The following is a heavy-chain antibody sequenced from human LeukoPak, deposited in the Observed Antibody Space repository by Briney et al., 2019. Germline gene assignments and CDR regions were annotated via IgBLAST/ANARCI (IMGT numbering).Heavy chain of an antibody. CDR2: INHSGST. V-gene: IGHV4-34*01. Sequence: PSETLSLTCAVYGGSFSGYYWSWIRQPPGKGLEWIGEINHSGSTNYNPSLKSRVTISVDTSKNQFSLKLRSVTAADTAVYYCAREAGWLQLGYWGQGNLVTVSS. D-gene: IGHD5-24*01. J-gene: IGHJ4*02. CDR1: GGSFSGYY. CDR3: AREAGWLQLGY.